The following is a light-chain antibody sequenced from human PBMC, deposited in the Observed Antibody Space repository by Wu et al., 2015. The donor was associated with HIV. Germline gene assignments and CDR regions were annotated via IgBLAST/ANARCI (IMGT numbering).Light chain of an antibody. CDR3: QQYNSWPKT. CDR2: GAS. CDR1: QGVSSS. J-gene: IGKJ1*01. V-gene: IGKV3-15*01. Sequence: EIVMTQSPATLSVSPGERVTLSCRASQGVSSSLAWYQQKPGQAPRLLIYGASARATGISDRFSGGGSGTEFTLTISSLQSEDFAVYYCQQYNSWPKTFGQGTKVEI.